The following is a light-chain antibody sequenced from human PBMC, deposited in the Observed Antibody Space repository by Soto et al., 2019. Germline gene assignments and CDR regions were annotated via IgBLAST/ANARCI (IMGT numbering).Light chain of an antibody. V-gene: IGKV1-39*01. CDR2: VAS. CDR3: QQSYGTPIT. CDR1: QSISRY. Sequence: DIQMRQSPSSLSASVGDRVTITCRSSQSISRYLNWYQQKPGKAPNLLIYVASSLQSEVTSRFSGSGSGTDFTLTITSLQPEDFATYYCQQSYGTPITFGQGTRLEIK. J-gene: IGKJ5*01.